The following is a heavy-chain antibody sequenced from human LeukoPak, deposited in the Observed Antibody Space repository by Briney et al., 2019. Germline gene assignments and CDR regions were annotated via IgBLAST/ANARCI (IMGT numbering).Heavy chain of an antibody. CDR2: ISYDGSNK. V-gene: IGHV3-30*04. Sequence: PGRSLRLSCAASGFTFSSYAMHWVRQAPGKGLEWVAVISYDGSNKYYADSVKGRFTISRDNSKNTLYLQMNSLRAEDTAAYYCAKEYLRSGYYPTDFDYWGQGTLVTVSS. CDR3: AKEYLRSGYYPTDFDY. CDR1: GFTFSSYA. D-gene: IGHD3-22*01. J-gene: IGHJ4*02.